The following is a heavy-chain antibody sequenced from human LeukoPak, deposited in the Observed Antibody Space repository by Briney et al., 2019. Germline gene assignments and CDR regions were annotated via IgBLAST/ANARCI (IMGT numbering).Heavy chain of an antibody. CDR3: ARDNGYGDYGRW. Sequence: ASVKVSCKASGYTFTGYYMHWVRQAPGQGLEWMGWINPNSGGTNYAQKFQGRVTMTRDTSISTAYMELSRLRSDDTAVYYCARDNGYGDYGRWWGQGTLVTVSS. V-gene: IGHV1-2*02. CDR1: GYTFTGYY. CDR2: INPNSGGT. D-gene: IGHD4-17*01. J-gene: IGHJ4*02.